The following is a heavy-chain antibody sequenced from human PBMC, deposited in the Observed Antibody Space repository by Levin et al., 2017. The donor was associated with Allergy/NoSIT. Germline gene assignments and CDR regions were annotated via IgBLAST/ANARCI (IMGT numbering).Heavy chain of an antibody. Sequence: PGGSLRLSCAASGFTFNRSPMHWVRQAPGKGLEWVAVVSYDANTKYYANSVRGRFTISRDNSNNTLSLQMNSLRAEDPAVYYCARALGGLGVGYFDYWGQGTLVTVSS. V-gene: IGHV3-30-3*01. CDR1: GFTFNRSP. CDR2: VSYDANTK. D-gene: IGHD3-16*01. J-gene: IGHJ4*02. CDR3: ARALGGLGVGYFDY.